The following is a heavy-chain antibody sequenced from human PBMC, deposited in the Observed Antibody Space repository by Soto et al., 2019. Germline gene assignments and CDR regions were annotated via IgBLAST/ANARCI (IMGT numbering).Heavy chain of an antibody. Sequence: PGGSLRLSCAASGFTFSDYYMSWIRQAPGKGLEWVSYISSSGSIIYYADSLKGRFTISRDNAKNSLYLQMNSLRAEDAAVYYCARDLGYYDSSGYFDYWGQGTLGTVSP. V-gene: IGHV3-11*01. CDR3: ARDLGYYDSSGYFDY. CDR1: GFTFSDYY. CDR2: ISSSGSII. D-gene: IGHD3-22*01. J-gene: IGHJ4*02.